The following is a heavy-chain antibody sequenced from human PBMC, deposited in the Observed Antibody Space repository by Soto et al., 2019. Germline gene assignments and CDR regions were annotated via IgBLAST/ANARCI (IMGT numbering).Heavy chain of an antibody. CDR1: GGTFSTNP. Sequence: QVQLVQSGAEVKMPGSSVKVSCKASGGTFSTNPISWVRQAPGQGLEWMGGTSPIFGSGSSSQTFHGRLTVTADKSPHTAYMALSNPTSGDTAVYYSASRQRGGFHRSFASWGQGTLVTVSS. D-gene: IGHD2-15*01. V-gene: IGHV1-69*06. CDR3: ASRQRGGFHRSFAS. CDR2: TSPIFGSG. J-gene: IGHJ4*02.